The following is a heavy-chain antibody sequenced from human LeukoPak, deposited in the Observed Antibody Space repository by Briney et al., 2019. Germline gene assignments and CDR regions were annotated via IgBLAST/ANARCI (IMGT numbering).Heavy chain of an antibody. D-gene: IGHD3-22*01. CDR2: IYYSGST. Sequence: SKTLSLTCTVSGGSIRSYYWSWIRQPPGKGLEWIGYIYYSGSTNYNPSLKSRVTISVDTSKNQFSLKLSSVTAADTAVYYCAREGRDDSSGYYPDYWGQETLVTVSS. J-gene: IGHJ4*02. CDR1: GGSIRSYY. V-gene: IGHV4-59*01. CDR3: AREGRDDSSGYYPDY.